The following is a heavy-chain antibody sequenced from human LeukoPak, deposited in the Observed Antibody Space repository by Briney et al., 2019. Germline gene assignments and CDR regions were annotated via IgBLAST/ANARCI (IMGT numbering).Heavy chain of an antibody. Sequence: GASVKVSCKTSGYTFPGYYMHWVRQAPGQGLEWMGWINPKSGGTSYAQKFEGRVTMTGDTPISTAYMELSRLRSDDTAMYYCAREGYSSGAGDGAFDIWGQGTMVTVSS. CDR3: AREGYSSGAGDGAFDI. CDR1: GYTFPGYY. D-gene: IGHD3-22*01. J-gene: IGHJ3*02. CDR2: INPKSGGT. V-gene: IGHV1-2*02.